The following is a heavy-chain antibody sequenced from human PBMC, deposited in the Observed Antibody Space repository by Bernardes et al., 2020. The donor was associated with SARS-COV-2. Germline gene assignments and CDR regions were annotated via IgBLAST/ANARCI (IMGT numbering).Heavy chain of an antibody. V-gene: IGHV1-3*01. CDR3: AAPREMATIPRFDY. D-gene: IGHD5-12*01. Sequence: ASVKVSCKASGYTFTSYAMHWVRQAPGQRLEWMGWINAGNGNTKYSQKFQGRVTITRDTSASTAYMELSSLRSEDTAVYYCAAPREMATIPRFDYWGQGTLVTVSS. CDR2: INAGNGNT. CDR1: GYTFTSYA. J-gene: IGHJ4*02.